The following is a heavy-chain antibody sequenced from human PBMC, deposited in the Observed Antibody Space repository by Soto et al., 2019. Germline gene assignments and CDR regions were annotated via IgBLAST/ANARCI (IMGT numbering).Heavy chain of an antibody. CDR2: MNPHSGNT. V-gene: IGHV1-8*01. CDR3: AAPWNKQ. J-gene: IGHJ4*02. Sequence: QVQLVQSGAEVKKPGASVKVSCKASGYTFTSYDINWVRQATGQGLEWMGWMNPHSGNTGSAQTFQGRVTMTRDTSINIAYMELSCLRDEDTALYYWAAPWNKQWGQGTPVTISS. D-gene: IGHD1-1*01. CDR1: GYTFTSYD.